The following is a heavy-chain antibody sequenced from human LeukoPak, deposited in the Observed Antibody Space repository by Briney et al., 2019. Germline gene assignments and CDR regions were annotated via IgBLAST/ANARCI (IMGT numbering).Heavy chain of an antibody. CDR1: GGTFSSYA. D-gene: IGHD2-2*01. V-gene: IGHV1-69*05. CDR3: ASTGTLGYCSSTSCFDDAFDI. CDR2: IIPIFGTA. Sequence: SVKVSCTASGGTFSSYAISWVRQAPGQGLEWMGRIIPIFGTANYAQKFQGRVTITTDESTSTAYMELSSLRSEDTAVYYCASTGTLGYCSSTSCFDDAFDIWGQGTMVTVSS. J-gene: IGHJ3*02.